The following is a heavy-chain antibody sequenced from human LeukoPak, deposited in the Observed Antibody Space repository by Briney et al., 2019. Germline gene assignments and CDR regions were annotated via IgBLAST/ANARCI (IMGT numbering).Heavy chain of an antibody. J-gene: IGHJ4*02. D-gene: IGHD3-9*01. CDR2: IYHSGST. Sequence: PSETLSLTCAVSGGSISSGGYSWGWIRQPPGKGLEWIGYIYHSGSTYYNPSLKSRVTISVDRSKNQFSLKLSSVTAADTAVYYCARGASYYDILTGYPVFDYWGQGTLVTVSS. CDR1: GGSISSGGYS. V-gene: IGHV4-30-2*01. CDR3: ARGASYYDILTGYPVFDY.